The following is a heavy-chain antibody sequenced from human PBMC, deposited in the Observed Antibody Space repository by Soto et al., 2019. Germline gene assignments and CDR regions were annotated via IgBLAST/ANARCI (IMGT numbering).Heavy chain of an antibody. CDR2: IYFSGST. D-gene: IGHD5-18*01. CDR3: ARNHGYSYDY. CDR1: GGSISSGGYY. Sequence: PSETLSLTCTVSGGSISSGGYYWSWIRQHPGKGLEWLGYIYFSGSTYYNPSLKSRVTISVDTSQNQFSLQLSSVTAADPAAYFYARNHGYSYDYWGQGTLGNVS. J-gene: IGHJ4*02. V-gene: IGHV4-31*03.